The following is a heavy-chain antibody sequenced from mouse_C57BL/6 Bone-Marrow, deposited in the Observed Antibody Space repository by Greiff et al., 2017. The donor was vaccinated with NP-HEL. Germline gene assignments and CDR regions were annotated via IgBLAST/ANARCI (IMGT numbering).Heavy chain of an antibody. D-gene: IGHD2-4*01. CDR3: ARFGYWFSFYDYPDY. Sequence: EVKLMESGPGLVKPSQSLSLTCSVTGYSITSGYYWNWIRQFPGNKLEWMGYISYDGSNNYNPSLKNRISITRDTSKNQFFLKLNSVTTEDTATYYCARFGYWFSFYDYPDYWGQGTTLTVSS. V-gene: IGHV3-6*01. CDR2: ISYDGSN. CDR1: GYSITSGYY. J-gene: IGHJ2*01.